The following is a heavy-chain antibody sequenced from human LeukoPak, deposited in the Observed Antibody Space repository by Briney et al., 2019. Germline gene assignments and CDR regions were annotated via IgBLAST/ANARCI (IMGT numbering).Heavy chain of an antibody. J-gene: IGHJ6*03. V-gene: IGHV3-9*01. D-gene: IGHD2-15*01. CDR2: ISWNSGSI. CDR3: VKGHCSSSSCFPNYYYYMDV. CDR1: GFTLDEHA. Sequence: GGSLRLSCAGSGFTLDEHAMHRVRQAPGKGLEWVSGISWNSGSIAYADSVKGRFTISRDNAKNLLFLQMSSLRAADTALYYCVKGHCSSSSCFPNYYYYMDVWGTGTTVTVSS.